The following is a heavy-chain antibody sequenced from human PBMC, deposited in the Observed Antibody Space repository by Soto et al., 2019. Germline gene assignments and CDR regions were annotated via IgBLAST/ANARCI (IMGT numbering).Heavy chain of an antibody. J-gene: IGHJ5*02. D-gene: IGHD3-3*01. CDR1: GYTFTSYD. V-gene: IGHV1-8*01. CDR3: ARGQGFWSGYPGYP. Sequence: GASVKVSCKASGYTFTSYDINWVRQATGQGLEWMGWMNPNSANTGYAQKFQGRVTMTRNTSISTAYMELSSLRSEDTAVYYCARGQGFWSGYPGYPWGQGTLVTVSS. CDR2: MNPNSANT.